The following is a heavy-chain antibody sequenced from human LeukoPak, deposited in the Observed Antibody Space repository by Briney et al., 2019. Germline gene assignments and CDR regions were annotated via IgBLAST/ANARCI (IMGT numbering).Heavy chain of an antibody. CDR2: ISYDGPNK. CDR3: ARAPIYGGMYFDY. D-gene: IGHD4-23*01. CDR1: AFTFSTYS. V-gene: IGHV3-30*04. J-gene: IGHJ4*02. Sequence: GGPLRLSCAASAFTFSTYSMHWVRQAPGKGLEWVAAISYDGPNKNYADSVKGRFTISRDNFKNTLYLQMNSLRAEDTAVYYCARAPIYGGMYFDYWGQGTLVTVSS.